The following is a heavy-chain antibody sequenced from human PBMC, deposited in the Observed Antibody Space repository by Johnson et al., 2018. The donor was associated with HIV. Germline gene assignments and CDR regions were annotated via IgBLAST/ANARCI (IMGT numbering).Heavy chain of an antibody. Sequence: VQLVESGGGLVQPGVSPRLSCAASRFTVSNNYMHWVRQAPGKGLEWVSLIYRDTSTYYADSVKGRFTISRDNSKNTLSRQMNSLRAEDTAVYYCAKDPPLATVVTPALWGQGTMVTVSS. V-gene: IGHV3-66*01. D-gene: IGHD4-23*01. CDR1: RFTVSNNY. J-gene: IGHJ3*01. CDR3: AKDPPLATVVTPAL. CDR2: IYRDTST.